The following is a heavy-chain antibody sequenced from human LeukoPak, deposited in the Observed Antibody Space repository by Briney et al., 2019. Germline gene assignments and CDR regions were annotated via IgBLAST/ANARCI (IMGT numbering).Heavy chain of an antibody. CDR3: ARVGGASSTLTTFDV. V-gene: IGHV4-4*07. Sequence: PSETLSLTCTVSGGSVRSYFWTWIRQPAGRERDGIGLIYTSGRTNYNPSLKSQVTISADDSKNQFSLKLNSVTAADTAVYYCARVGGASSTLTTFDVWGQGTVVTVSS. CDR1: GGSVRSYF. D-gene: IGHD4-11*01. J-gene: IGHJ3*01. CDR2: IYTSGRT.